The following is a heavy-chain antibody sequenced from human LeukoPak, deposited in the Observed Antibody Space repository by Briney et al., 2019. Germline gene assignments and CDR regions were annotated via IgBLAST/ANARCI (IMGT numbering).Heavy chain of an antibody. CDR2: IYYSGSS. CDR3: ARYDSSGFALEN. V-gene: IGHV4-59*01. CDR1: GGSISGYY. Sequence: SETLSLTRTVSGGSISGYYWGWIRQPPGKGLEWIGYIYYSGSSKYSPSLKSRVTMSVDTSKNQFSLKLSSVTAADTAVYYCARYDSSGFALENWGQGTLVTVSS. D-gene: IGHD3-22*01. J-gene: IGHJ4*02.